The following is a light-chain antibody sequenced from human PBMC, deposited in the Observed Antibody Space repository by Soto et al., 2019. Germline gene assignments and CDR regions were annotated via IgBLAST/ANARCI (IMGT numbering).Light chain of an antibody. CDR3: QQRSNWPPIT. Sequence: ETALTQSPGTLSLSPGDRATLSCRASQSVSSNYLAWYQQKPGQTPRLLISGASSRATGIPARFSGSGSGTDFTLTISSLEPEDFAVYYCQQRSNWPPITFGQGTRLEIK. CDR1: QSVSSNY. CDR2: GAS. J-gene: IGKJ5*01. V-gene: IGKV3D-20*02.